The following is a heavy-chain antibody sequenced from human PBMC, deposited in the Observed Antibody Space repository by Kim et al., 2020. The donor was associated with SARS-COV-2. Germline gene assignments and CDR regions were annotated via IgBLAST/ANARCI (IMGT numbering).Heavy chain of an antibody. Sequence: GGSLRLSCAASGFTFSSYGMHWVRQAPGKGLEWVAVIWYDGSNKYYADSVKGRFTISRDNSKNTLYLQMNSLRAEDTAVYYCAKEGWELLLDYWGQGTLVTVSS. CDR3: AKEGWELLLDY. D-gene: IGHD1-26*01. CDR1: GFTFSSYG. J-gene: IGHJ4*02. CDR2: IWYDGSNK. V-gene: IGHV3-33*06.